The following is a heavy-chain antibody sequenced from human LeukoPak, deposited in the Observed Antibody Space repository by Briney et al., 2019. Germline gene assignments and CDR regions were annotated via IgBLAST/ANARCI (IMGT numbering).Heavy chain of an antibody. CDR1: GGSISSHY. V-gene: IGHV4-59*11. Sequence: KPSETLSLTCTVSGGSISSHYWSWIRQPPGKGLEWIGYIYYSGSTNYNPSLKSRVTMSLDTSKNQLSLKLSSVTAADTAVYYCATMVQGVHTYFGSWGQGNLVAVSS. CDR2: IYYSGST. J-gene: IGHJ4*02. CDR3: ATMVQGVHTYFGS. D-gene: IGHD3-10*01.